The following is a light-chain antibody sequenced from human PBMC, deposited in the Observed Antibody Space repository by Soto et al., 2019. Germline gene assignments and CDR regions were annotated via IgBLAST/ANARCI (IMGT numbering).Light chain of an antibody. V-gene: IGKV3-20*01. CDR1: QSVSSSY. CDR2: GAS. Sequence: EIVLTQSPGTLSLSPGERATLSCRASQSVSSSYLAWYQQKPGQAPRLLIYGASSRATGIPDKFSGSGAGTDFTLTIGCLQSEDLATYYCQQYYTYPWTFGQGTKVDIK. CDR3: QQYYTYPWT. J-gene: IGKJ1*01.